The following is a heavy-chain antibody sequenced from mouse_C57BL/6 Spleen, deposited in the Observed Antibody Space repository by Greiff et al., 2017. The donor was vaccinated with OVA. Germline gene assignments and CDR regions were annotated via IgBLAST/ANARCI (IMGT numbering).Heavy chain of an antibody. CDR2: ISNGGGST. Sequence: EVHLVESGGGLVQPGGSLKLSCAASGFTFSDYYMYWVRQTPEKRLEWVAYISNGGGSTYYPDTVKGRFTISRDNAKNTLYLQMSRLKSEDTAMYYCSRQAITTVVATGAMDYWGQGTSVTVSS. CDR1: GFTFSDYY. CDR3: SRQAITTVVATGAMDY. J-gene: IGHJ4*01. V-gene: IGHV5-12*01. D-gene: IGHD1-1*01.